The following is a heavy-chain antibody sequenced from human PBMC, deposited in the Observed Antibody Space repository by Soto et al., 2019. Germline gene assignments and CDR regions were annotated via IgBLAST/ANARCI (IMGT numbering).Heavy chain of an antibody. J-gene: IGHJ4*02. CDR2: ISDDGNTK. CDR3: ASSYFYDSGGYYPFDY. CDR1: GFSFSTYA. V-gene: IGHV3-30-3*01. D-gene: IGHD3-22*01. Sequence: QVQLVESGGGVVQPGTSLRLSCAASGFSFSTYAMYWVRQAPGRGLEWVAVISDDGNTKYYADSVKGRFTISRDNSRNTLYLQICSLRTEDAAVYYCASSYFYDSGGYYPFDYWGQGTLVTVSS.